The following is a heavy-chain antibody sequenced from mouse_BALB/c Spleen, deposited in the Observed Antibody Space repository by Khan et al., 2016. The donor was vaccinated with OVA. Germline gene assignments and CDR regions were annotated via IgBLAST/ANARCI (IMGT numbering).Heavy chain of an antibody. CDR3: ARYASSPYYAMDY. D-gene: IGHD1-1*01. V-gene: IGHV1S136*01. CDR1: GYTFTSYV. Sequence: VQLQQSGPELVKPGASVKMSCKASGYTFTSYVMHWVKQKPGQGLEWIGYINPYNVGTIHNATFRGKATLTSDKSSSTAYMELSSLTSEDSAVYYCARYASSPYYAMDYWGQGTSVTVSS. CDR2: INPYNVGT. J-gene: IGHJ4*01.